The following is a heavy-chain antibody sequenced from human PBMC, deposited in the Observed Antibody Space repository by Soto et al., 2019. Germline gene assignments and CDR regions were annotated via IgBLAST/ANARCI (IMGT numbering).Heavy chain of an antibody. J-gene: IGHJ4*02. CDR1: GYYLSSDNW. D-gene: IGHD3-9*01. V-gene: IGHV4-28*01. CDR2: IFYTGTT. Sequence: PSETQSLTCAVPGYYLSSDNWWGWIRQPPGKGLEWIGYIFYTGTTYYNLSLKSRVTMSVDTAKDQFSLKLSSVTAADTAVYYWARPTRFKTGHIDYRGQGTLVTVSS. CDR3: ARPTRFKTGHIDY.